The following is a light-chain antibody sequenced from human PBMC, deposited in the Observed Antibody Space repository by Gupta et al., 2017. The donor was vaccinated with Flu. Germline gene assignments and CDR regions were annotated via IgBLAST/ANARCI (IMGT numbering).Light chain of an antibody. CDR3: QAWGSSTGV. J-gene: IGLJ1*01. Sequence: EVPNPPPVSVSAGPHAVINCSGDELGNKYVCWYQQKPGQSPVLVIYQDRKPPSGNPERFSASSSGTTATLTISGTQAMDDADYYCQAWGSSTGVFGTGTKVTVL. CDR1: ELGNKY. V-gene: IGLV3-1*01. CDR2: QDR.